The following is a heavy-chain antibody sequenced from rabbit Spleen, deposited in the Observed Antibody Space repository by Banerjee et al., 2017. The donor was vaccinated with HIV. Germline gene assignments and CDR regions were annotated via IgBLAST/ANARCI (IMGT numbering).Heavy chain of an antibody. CDR1: GFSFSSSYY. CDR3: GRGSATMTMVITGYYLSL. D-gene: IGHD2-1*01. V-gene: IGHV1S40*01. J-gene: IGHJ4*01. Sequence: QSLEESGGDLVKPGASLTLTCTASGFSFSSSYYICWVRQAPGKGLECIACIYNGDGSTYYATWAKGRFTISKTSSTTVTLQMTSLTAADTATYFCGRGSATMTMVITGYYLSLWGPGTLVTVS. CDR2: IYNGDGST.